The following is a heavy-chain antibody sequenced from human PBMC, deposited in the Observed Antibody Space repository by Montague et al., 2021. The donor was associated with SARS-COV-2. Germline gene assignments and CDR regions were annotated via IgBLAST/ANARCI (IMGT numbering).Heavy chain of an antibody. Sequence: TLSLTCTVSDDSISSGIYYWSWIRQPDGKGLEWIGRLYTSGGNNYNLSLQSRVAIDVDTSKNQFSLTLISATAADTAVYYCAGGRGGYSDSSGYYRTGGSFDIWGQGTMVTVSS. J-gene: IGHJ3*02. CDR3: AGGRGGYSDSSGYYRTGGSFDI. CDR1: DDSISSGIYY. V-gene: IGHV4-61*02. CDR2: LYTSGGN. D-gene: IGHD3-22*01.